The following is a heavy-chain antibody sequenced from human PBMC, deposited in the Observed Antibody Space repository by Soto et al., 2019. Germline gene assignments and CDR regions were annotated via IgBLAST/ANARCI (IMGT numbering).Heavy chain of an antibody. CDR1: GFTFRSYV. J-gene: IGHJ1*01. CDR2: TSYDGGGK. CDR3: ARWGTTGGLDV. D-gene: IGHD3-16*01. Sequence: QVHLVESGGGVVQPGTSLRLSCVGSGFTFRSYVIHWVRQAPGKGLEWVALTSYDGGGKYYGDSVRGRFTISRDISRNTVDLQMDSLRLEDTALYYCARWGTTGGLDVWGQGTLVSVSS. V-gene: IGHV3-30*19.